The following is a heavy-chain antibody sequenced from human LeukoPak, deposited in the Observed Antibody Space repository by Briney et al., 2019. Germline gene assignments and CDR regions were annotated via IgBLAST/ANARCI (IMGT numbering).Heavy chain of an antibody. Sequence: SETLSLTCAVYGGSVSGYYWSWIRQPPGKGLEWIGEINHSGSTNYNPSLKSRVTISVDTSMNQFSLKLSSVTAADTAVYYCARGGLTMRTFDYWGQGTLVTVAS. CDR2: INHSGST. J-gene: IGHJ4*02. D-gene: IGHD4/OR15-4a*01. CDR3: ARGGLTMRTFDY. CDR1: GGSVSGYY. V-gene: IGHV4-34*01.